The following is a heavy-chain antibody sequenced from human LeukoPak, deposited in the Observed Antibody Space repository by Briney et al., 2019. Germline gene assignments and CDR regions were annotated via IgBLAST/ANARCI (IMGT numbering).Heavy chain of an antibody. CDR1: AFTFSSSW. Sequence: GGSLRLSCAASAFTFSSSWMAWVRQAPGKGLEWVANIKGDGSEKNYVDSVKGRFTISRDNAKNSLYLQMNSLTAEDTAVYYCARDAGYNRFDYWGQGTLVTVSS. J-gene: IGHJ4*02. CDR3: ARDAGYNRFDY. CDR2: IKGDGSEK. V-gene: IGHV3-7*01. D-gene: IGHD5-24*01.